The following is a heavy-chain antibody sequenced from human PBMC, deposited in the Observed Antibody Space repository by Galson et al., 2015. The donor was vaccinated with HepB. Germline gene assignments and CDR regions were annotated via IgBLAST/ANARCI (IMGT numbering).Heavy chain of an antibody. J-gene: IGHJ5*02. V-gene: IGHV6-1*01. D-gene: IGHD2-15*01. Sequence: CAISGDSVSSRAATWNWIRQSPSRGLEWLGRTHYRSRWYNDYAVSVQSRITINPDTSKNQFSLQLKSVTPDDTAVYYCARDELVGGAATRWFDPWGQGTLVTVSS. CDR2: THYRSRWYN. CDR3: ARDELVGGAATRWFDP. CDR1: GDSVSSRAAT.